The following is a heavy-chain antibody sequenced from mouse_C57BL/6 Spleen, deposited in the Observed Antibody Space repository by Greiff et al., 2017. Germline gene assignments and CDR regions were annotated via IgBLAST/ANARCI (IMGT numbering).Heavy chain of an antibody. CDR1: GYTFTSYW. D-gene: IGHD1-1*01. J-gene: IGHJ4*01. CDR2: IDPNSGGT. Sequence: QVQLQQPGAELVKPGASVKLSCKASGYTFTSYWMHWVKQRPGRGLEWIGRIDPNSGGTKYNEKFKSKATLTVDKPSSTAYMQLSSLTSEDSAVYYCAREKITTVVADYYAMDYWGQGTSGTVSS. V-gene: IGHV1-72*01. CDR3: AREKITTVVADYYAMDY.